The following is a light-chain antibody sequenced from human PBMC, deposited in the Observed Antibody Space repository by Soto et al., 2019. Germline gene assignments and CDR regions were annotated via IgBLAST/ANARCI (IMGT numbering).Light chain of an antibody. CDR3: QTWSTDIRV. Sequence: QSVLTQPPSASASLGASVKLTCTLSSGHNSYAIAWHQQQPEKGPRYLMKLNSDGSHSKGDGIPDRFSGSSSGAERYLTMSSLQSEDEADYYCQTWSTDIRVFGGGTKLTVL. CDR2: LNSDGSH. J-gene: IGLJ3*02. V-gene: IGLV4-69*01. CDR1: SGHNSYA.